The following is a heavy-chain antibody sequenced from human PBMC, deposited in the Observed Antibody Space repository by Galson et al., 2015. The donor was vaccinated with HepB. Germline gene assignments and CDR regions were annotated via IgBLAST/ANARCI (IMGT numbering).Heavy chain of an antibody. CDR3: ARDRPWRREAAFDI. CDR2: INSDGSST. Sequence: LRLSCAASGFTFSSYWMHWVRQAPGKGLVWVSRINSDGSSTSYADSVKGRFTISRDNAKNTLYLQMNSLRAEDTAVYYCARDRPWRREAAFDIWGQGTMVTVSS. D-gene: IGHD6-25*01. J-gene: IGHJ3*02. V-gene: IGHV3-74*01. CDR1: GFTFSSYW.